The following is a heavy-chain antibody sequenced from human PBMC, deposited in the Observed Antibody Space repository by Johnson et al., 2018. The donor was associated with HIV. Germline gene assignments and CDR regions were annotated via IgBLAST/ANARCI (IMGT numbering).Heavy chain of an antibody. CDR2: IYSGGTT. D-gene: IGHD3-10*01. CDR3: ARDRGDMVRGGAAFDI. J-gene: IGHJ3*02. Sequence: VQLVESGGGLIQPGGSLRLSCTASGLTVSSNYMSWVHQAPGKGLEWVSVIYSGGTTYHADSVKGRFTISRDNSKNTLYLQMNSLRAEDTAVYYCARDRGDMVRGGAAFDIWGQGTMVTVSS. CDR1: GLTVSSNY. V-gene: IGHV3-53*01.